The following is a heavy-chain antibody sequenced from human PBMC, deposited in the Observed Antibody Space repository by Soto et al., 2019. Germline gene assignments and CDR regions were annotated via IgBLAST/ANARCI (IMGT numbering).Heavy chain of an antibody. V-gene: IGHV3-13*01. CDR3: ARVQVIWGGESNTEYHGMDV. CDR1: GFTISSYD. Sequence: LRLSCAASGFTISSYDMHWVRQVTGKGLEWVSGIDTSGDTYYLGSVKGRFTISRENAKDSFYLQMNSLRAEDTGVYYCARVQVIWGGESNTEYHGMDVWGQVNTVPVSS. CDR2: IDTSGDT. J-gene: IGHJ6*02. D-gene: IGHD3-10*01.